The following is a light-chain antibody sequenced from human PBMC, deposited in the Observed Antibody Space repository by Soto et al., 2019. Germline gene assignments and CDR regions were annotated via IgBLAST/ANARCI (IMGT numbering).Light chain of an antibody. Sequence: QPVLTQPASVSGSPGQSITISCTGTSSDVGGYNYVSWYQQYPGKAPKLMIYYVSNRPSGVSNRFSGSKSGNTASLTISGLQAEDEADYYCSSYTGSSTLVFGGGTKLTVL. CDR3: SSYTGSSTLV. CDR2: YVS. CDR1: SSDVGGYNY. V-gene: IGLV2-14*01. J-gene: IGLJ2*01.